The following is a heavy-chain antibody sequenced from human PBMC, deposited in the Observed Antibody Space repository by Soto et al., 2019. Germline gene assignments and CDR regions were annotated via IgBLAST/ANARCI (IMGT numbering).Heavy chain of an antibody. J-gene: IGHJ2*01. V-gene: IGHV3-23*01. CDR2: ISGSGGST. D-gene: IGHD2-21*02. CDR3: AKTRDGGHDCSAGNAGTYRVLDL. Sequence: EVQLLESGGGLVQPGGSLRLSCAASGFTFSSYAMSWVRQAPGKGLEWVSAISGSGGSTYYADSVKGRFTISRDNSRNTLYLQMNSLRAEDTAVDYCAKTRDGGHDCSAGNAGTYRVLDLWGRGTLVTVSS. CDR1: GFTFSSYA.